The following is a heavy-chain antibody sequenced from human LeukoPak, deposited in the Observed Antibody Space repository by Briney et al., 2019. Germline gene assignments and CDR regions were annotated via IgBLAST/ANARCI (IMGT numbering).Heavy chain of an antibody. D-gene: IGHD1-1*01. CDR2: INSDGTST. CDR1: GFMLTSYW. J-gene: IGHJ4*02. Sequence: GGSLRLSCAASGFMLTSYWMHWVRQAPGKGLVWVSRINSDGTSTLYADSVNGRFTISRDIAKNTLHLEMSSLRVEDTAVYYCARDGSGTTPFDYWGQGTLVTVSS. V-gene: IGHV3-74*01. CDR3: ARDGSGTTPFDY.